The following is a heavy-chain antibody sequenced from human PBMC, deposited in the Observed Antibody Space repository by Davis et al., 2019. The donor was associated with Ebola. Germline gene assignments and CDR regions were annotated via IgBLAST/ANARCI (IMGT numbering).Heavy chain of an antibody. CDR1: GFTVSSNY. CDR3: AKEPLQLWPEYLPKGFDY. CDR2: IYSGGST. Sequence: PGGSLRLSCAASGFTVSSNYMSWVRQAPGKGLEWVSVIYSGGSTYYADSVKGRFTISRDNSKNTLYLQMNSLRAEDTAVYYCAKEPLQLWPEYLPKGFDYWGQGTLVTVSS. J-gene: IGHJ4*02. V-gene: IGHV3-53*01. D-gene: IGHD5-18*01.